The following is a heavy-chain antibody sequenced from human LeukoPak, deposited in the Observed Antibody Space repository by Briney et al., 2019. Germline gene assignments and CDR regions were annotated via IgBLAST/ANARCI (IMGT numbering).Heavy chain of an antibody. CDR2: IIPIFGTA. Sequence: GASVKVSCKASGGTFSSYAISWVRQAPGQGLEWMGGIIPIFGTANYAQKFQGRVTITADESTSTAYMGLSSLRSEDTAVYYCARLGYSSSSWDYYYMDVWGKGTTVTVSS. V-gene: IGHV1-69*13. J-gene: IGHJ6*03. CDR3: ARLGYSSSSWDYYYMDV. CDR1: GGTFSSYA. D-gene: IGHD6-6*01.